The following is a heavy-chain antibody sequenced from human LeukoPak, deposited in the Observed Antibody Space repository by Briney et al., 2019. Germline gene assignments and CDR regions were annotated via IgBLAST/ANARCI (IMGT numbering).Heavy chain of an antibody. CDR1: GFTFSSYS. D-gene: IGHD5-12*01. Sequence: PGGSLRLSCAASGFTFSSYSMNWVRQAPGKGLEWVSYISSSSSTIYYADSVKGRFTISRDNAKNSLYLQMNSLRAEDTAEYYCARDRVVATIIPGFDPWGQGTLVTVSS. CDR2: ISSSSSTI. V-gene: IGHV3-48*04. J-gene: IGHJ5*02. CDR3: ARDRVVATIIPGFDP.